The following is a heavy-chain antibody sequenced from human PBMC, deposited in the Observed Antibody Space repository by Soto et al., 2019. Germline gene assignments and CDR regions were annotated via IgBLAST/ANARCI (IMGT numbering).Heavy chain of an antibody. CDR2: IYYSGST. J-gene: IGHJ4*02. D-gene: IGHD3-3*01. CDR3: ARGGWRQIDY. CDR1: GGSIGSYY. Sequence: QVQLQESGPGLVKPSETLSLTCSVSGGSIGSYYWSWIRQPPGKGLEWIGYIYYSGSTNYNPSLKCRATISVDTSKTQSSLNLSSVTDADTAVYYCARGGWRQIDYWGQGTLVTVSS. V-gene: IGHV4-59*08.